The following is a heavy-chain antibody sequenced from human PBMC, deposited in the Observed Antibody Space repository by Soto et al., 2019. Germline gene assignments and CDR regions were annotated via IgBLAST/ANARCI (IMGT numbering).Heavy chain of an antibody. Sequence: QVQLVESGGGVVQPGTSLRLSCAASGFTSSSFVIHWVRQAPGKGLEWLAVISSDGNNQYYADSVKGRFTISRDNSKRTLYLQVNSLRAVDTAVYFCAKERGVLDAFDMWGQGTMVTVS. D-gene: IGHD3-10*01. CDR2: ISSDGNNQ. CDR3: AKERGVLDAFDM. CDR1: GFTSSSFV. J-gene: IGHJ3*02. V-gene: IGHV3-30*18.